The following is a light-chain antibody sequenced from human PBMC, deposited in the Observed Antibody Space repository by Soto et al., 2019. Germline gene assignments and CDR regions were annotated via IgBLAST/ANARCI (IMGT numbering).Light chain of an antibody. V-gene: IGLV2-14*01. Sequence: QSFLTQPASVSGSPGQSITISCTGTSSDFGGYNYVSWYQQHPGKAPKVLIYDVSNRPAGVSNRFSGSRSGNTASLTISGLQAEDEADYYCCSYTSSNSLIFGTGTKVTVL. J-gene: IGLJ1*01. CDR2: DVS. CDR1: SSDFGGYNY. CDR3: CSYTSSNSLI.